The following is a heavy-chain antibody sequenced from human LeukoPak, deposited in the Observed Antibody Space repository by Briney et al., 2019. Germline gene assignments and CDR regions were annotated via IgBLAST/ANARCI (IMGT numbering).Heavy chain of an antibody. J-gene: IGHJ5*02. V-gene: IGHV3-21*06. CDR2: ISFGGDHI. Sequence: GGSLRLSCVASTFSLSSHSMNWVRRAPGKGLEWVSSISFGGDHIKYADSVKGRFTISRDDDKNSVYLQMNSVRAEDTAVYFCARARIQKLFLGAWFDPWGQGTLVTVSS. CDR1: TFSLSSHS. D-gene: IGHD3-16*01. CDR3: ARARIQKLFLGAWFDP.